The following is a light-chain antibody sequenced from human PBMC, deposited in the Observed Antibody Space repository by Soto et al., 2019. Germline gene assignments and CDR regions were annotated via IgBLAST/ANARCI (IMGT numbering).Light chain of an antibody. J-gene: IGKJ5*01. CDR1: QSVSSN. CDR3: QQYHNWPPIT. V-gene: IGKV3D-15*01. CDR2: GAS. Sequence: EIVMAKSTATLSVSSGERANHSCKASQSVSSNLAWYQQKPGQAPRLLIYGASTRATGIPGRFSGSGSGTEFTLTISNLQSEDFAVYFCQQYHNWPPITFGQGTRLEIK.